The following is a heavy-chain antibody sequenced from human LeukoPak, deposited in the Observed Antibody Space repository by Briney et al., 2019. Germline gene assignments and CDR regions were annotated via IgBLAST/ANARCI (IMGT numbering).Heavy chain of an antibody. CDR2: INHSAST. CDR1: GGSFSGYY. J-gene: IGHJ3*02. CDR3: ARDTVAGTYSDAFDI. D-gene: IGHD6-19*01. Sequence: SETLSLTCAVYGGSFSGYYWSWIRQPPGKGLEWTGEINHSASTNYNPSRNSRVTISVDTSKNQFSPKLSSVTAEDTAGYYCARDTVAGTYSDAFDIWGQGTMVTVSS. V-gene: IGHV4-34*01.